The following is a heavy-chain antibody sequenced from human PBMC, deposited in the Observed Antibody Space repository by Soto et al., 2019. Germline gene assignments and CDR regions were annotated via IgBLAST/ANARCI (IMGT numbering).Heavy chain of an antibody. CDR3: ARDKAAMSWFDP. V-gene: IGHV4-61*01. CDR2: IYNSGST. J-gene: IGHJ5*02. CDR1: GVSVSSGSYV. Sequence: PSETLSLTCTVSGVSVSSGSYVWSWIRQSPVKGLEWIGCIYNSGSTNYNPSLKSRVTISVDTSKNQFSLKLSSVTAADTAVYYCARDKAAMSWFDPWGQGTLVTVSS. D-gene: IGHD5-18*01.